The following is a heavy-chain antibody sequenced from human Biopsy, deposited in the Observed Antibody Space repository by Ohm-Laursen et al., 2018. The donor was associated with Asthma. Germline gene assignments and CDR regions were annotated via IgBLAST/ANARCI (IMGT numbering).Heavy chain of an antibody. J-gene: IGHJ4*02. Sequence: PGTLSLTCTVSGGSMSSSSYYWGWIRQPPGKGLEWMGSISYTGSAYHNPSLKIRVAISVDTSKNPFSLKLSSVTAADTAVYYCARHWDWGSFFDYWGQGTPVTVSS. CDR1: GGSMSSSSYY. D-gene: IGHD7-27*01. CDR3: ARHWDWGSFFDY. CDR2: ISYTGSA. V-gene: IGHV4-39*01.